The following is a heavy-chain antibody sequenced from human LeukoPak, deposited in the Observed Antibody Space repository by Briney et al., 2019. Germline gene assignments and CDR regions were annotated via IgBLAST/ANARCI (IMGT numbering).Heavy chain of an antibody. D-gene: IGHD1-1*01. CDR3: ARVSGRLERQSDLDY. CDR2: ISGDSTYI. CDR1: GITFASYS. V-gene: IGHV3-21*01. Sequence: RGSLRLSCAASGITFASYSMNWVRQAPGKGLEWVSSISGDSTYIYNAGSVKGRFTISRDNAQASLYLQMISLRADDTAVYYCARVSGRLERQSDLDYWGQGTLVIVSS. J-gene: IGHJ4*02.